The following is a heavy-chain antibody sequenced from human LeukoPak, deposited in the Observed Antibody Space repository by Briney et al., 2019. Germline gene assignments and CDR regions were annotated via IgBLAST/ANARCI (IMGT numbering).Heavy chain of an antibody. V-gene: IGHV3-48*04. J-gene: IGHJ4*02. CDR1: GFTFSSYG. CDR3: ARLGGGWNDY. CDR2: ISSSSSTI. Sequence: GGSLRLSCAASGFTFSSYGMHWVRQAPGKGLEWVSYISSSSSTIYYADSVKGRFTISRDNAKNSLYLQMNSLRAEDTAVYYCARLGGGWNDYWGQGTLVTVSS. D-gene: IGHD3-10*01.